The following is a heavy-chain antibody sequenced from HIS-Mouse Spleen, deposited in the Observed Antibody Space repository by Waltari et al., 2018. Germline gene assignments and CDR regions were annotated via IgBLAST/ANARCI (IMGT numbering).Heavy chain of an antibody. CDR1: GGSISSSSYY. Sequence: QLQLQESGPGLVKPSETLSLTCTVSGGSISSSSYYWGWNRPPPGKGLEWIGSIYYSGSTYYNPSLKSRVTISVDTSKNQFSLKLSSVTAADTAVYYCARDQGVSSGWYAYYGMDVWGQGTTVTVSS. CDR2: IYYSGST. J-gene: IGHJ6*02. V-gene: IGHV4-39*07. CDR3: ARDQGVSSGWYAYYGMDV. D-gene: IGHD6-19*01.